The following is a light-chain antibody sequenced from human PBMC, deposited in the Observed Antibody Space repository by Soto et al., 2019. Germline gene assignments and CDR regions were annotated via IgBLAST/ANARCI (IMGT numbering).Light chain of an antibody. CDR2: GAS. CDR3: QQYGSSPRT. Sequence: EIVLTQSPGTLSLSPGERATRSCRASQSVTNSYLAWYKQKPGQAPSLLIYGASSRATGIPDRFSGSGSGTDFTLTISRLEPEDFAMYYCQQYGSSPRTFGKGTKGDIK. CDR1: QSVTNSY. V-gene: IGKV3-20*01. J-gene: IGKJ1*01.